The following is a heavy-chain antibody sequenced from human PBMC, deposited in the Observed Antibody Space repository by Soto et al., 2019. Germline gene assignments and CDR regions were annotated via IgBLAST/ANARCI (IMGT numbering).Heavy chain of an antibody. CDR1: GYTFTSYD. V-gene: IGHV1-8*01. D-gene: IGHD1-26*01. J-gene: IGHJ4*02. CDR2: MNPNSGNT. CDR3: ARWSYEDMNSDY. Sequence: GASVKVSCKASGYTFTSYDINWVRQATGQGLEWMGWMNPNSGNTGYAQKFQGRVTMTRNTSISTAYMELSSLRSEDTAVYYCARWSYEDMNSDYWGQGTLVTVSS.